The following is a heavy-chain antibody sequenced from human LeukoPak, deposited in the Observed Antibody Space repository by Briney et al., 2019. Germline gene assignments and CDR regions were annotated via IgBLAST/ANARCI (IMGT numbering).Heavy chain of an antibody. D-gene: IGHD1-26*01. CDR3: AKKSIVGAPSLDY. J-gene: IGHJ4*02. CDR2: ISGSGGST. Sequence: AGGSLRLSCAASGFTFSSYGMSWVRQAPGKGLEWVSAISGSGGSTYYADSVKGRFTTSRDNSKNTLYLQMNSLRAEDTAVYYCAKKSIVGAPSLDYWGQGTLVTVSS. V-gene: IGHV3-23*01. CDR1: GFTFSSYG.